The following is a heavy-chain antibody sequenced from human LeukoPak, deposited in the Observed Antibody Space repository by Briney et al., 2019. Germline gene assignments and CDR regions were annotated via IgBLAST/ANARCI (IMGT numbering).Heavy chain of an antibody. CDR3: ARGMTIFGGFDS. CDR1: GFTFDTSA. J-gene: IGHJ4*02. CDR2: ISGGGLRT. D-gene: IGHD3-3*01. Sequence: GGSLGLSCAGSGFTFDTSAMTWVRQAPGKGLEWVSAISGGGLRTYYAASVKGRFTISRDNSNNTLHLQMNTLKAEDTAIYFCARGMTIFGGFDSWGQGALVTVSS. V-gene: IGHV3-23*01.